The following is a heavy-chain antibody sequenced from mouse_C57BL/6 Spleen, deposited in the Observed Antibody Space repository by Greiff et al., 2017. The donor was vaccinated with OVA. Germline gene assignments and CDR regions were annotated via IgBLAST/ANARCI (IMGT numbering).Heavy chain of an antibody. J-gene: IGHJ2*01. CDR1: GYTFTDYE. CDR2: IDPETGGT. Sequence: QVQLQQSGAELVRPGASVTLSCKASGYTFTDYEMHWVKQTPVHGLEWIGAIDPETGGTAYNQKFKGKAILTADKSSSTAYMELRSLTSEDSAVYYCTRAYCGNYEFDYWGQGTTLTVSS. D-gene: IGHD2-1*01. V-gene: IGHV1-15*01. CDR3: TRAYCGNYEFDY.